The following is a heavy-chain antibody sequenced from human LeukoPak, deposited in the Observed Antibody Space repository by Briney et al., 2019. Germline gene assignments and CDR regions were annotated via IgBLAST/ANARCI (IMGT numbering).Heavy chain of an antibody. CDR2: IYHSGST. J-gene: IGHJ4*02. CDR3: ARVSRGNSVGGDY. CDR1: GYSISSGYF. Sequence: SETLSLTCTVSGYSISSGYFWGWVRQPPGKGLECIGTIYHSGSTYYNPSLKSRVTISVDTSKNQFSLKLSSVTAADTAMYYCARVSRGNSVGGDYWGQGTLVTVSS. D-gene: IGHD4-23*01. V-gene: IGHV4-38-2*02.